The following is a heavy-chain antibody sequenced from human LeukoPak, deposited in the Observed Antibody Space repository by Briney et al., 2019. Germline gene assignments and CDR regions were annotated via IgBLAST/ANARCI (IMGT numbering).Heavy chain of an antibody. Sequence: PSETLSLTCTVSGGSISSYYCSWIRQPPGKGLEWIGYIYYTGSTNYNPSLKSRVTISLDTSKNQFSLRLTSVTAADTAVYYCARSPSGYRFDYWGQGTLVTVSS. CDR3: ARSPSGYRFDY. CDR2: IYYTGST. V-gene: IGHV4-59*01. CDR1: GGSISSYY. J-gene: IGHJ4*02. D-gene: IGHD3-22*01.